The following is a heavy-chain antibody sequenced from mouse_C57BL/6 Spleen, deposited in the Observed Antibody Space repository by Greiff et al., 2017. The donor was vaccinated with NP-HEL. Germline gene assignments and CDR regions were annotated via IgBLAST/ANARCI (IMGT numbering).Heavy chain of an antibody. CDR1: GYSFTDYN. CDR2: INPNYGTT. Sequence: VQLQQSGPELVKPGASVKISCKASGYSFTDYNMNWVKQSNGKSLEWIGVINPNYGTTSFYQKFKGKATLTVDQSSSTAYMQLNSLTSEDSAVYYCARVRNYEGHVDDWGQGTTLTVSS. CDR3: ARVRNYEGHVDD. V-gene: IGHV1-39*01. D-gene: IGHD2-3*01. J-gene: IGHJ2*01.